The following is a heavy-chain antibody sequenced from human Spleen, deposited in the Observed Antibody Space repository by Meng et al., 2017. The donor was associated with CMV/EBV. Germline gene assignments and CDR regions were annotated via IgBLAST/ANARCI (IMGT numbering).Heavy chain of an antibody. Sequence: GGSLRLSCEGSGYSFTSYWIGWVRQMPGKGLEWMGIIYPGDSDTRYSPSFQGQVTISADKSISTAYLQWSSLKASDTAMYYCARASRGQLLDFDYWGQGTLVTVSS. CDR1: GYSFTSYW. D-gene: IGHD6-6*01. CDR2: IYPGDSDT. CDR3: ARASRGQLLDFDY. J-gene: IGHJ4*02. V-gene: IGHV5-51*01.